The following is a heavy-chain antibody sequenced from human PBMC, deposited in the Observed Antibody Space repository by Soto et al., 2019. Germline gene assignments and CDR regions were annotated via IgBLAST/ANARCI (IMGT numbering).Heavy chain of an antibody. Sequence: GGSLRLSCAASGLAVTSNYMSWVRPAPGKGLEWVSIVYSSGTTYYADSVKGRFTFSRDKSKNTIYLQMRNLRAEDTAVYYCARDYGDYETIYYMDVWGNGTTVTVSS. CDR2: VYSSGTT. J-gene: IGHJ6*03. D-gene: IGHD4-17*01. CDR3: ARDYGDYETIYYMDV. CDR1: GLAVTSNY. V-gene: IGHV3-53*01.